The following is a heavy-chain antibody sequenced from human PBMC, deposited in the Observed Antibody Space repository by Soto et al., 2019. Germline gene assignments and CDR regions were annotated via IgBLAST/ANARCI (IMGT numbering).Heavy chain of an antibody. CDR3: ATYTSGGGGRGY. D-gene: IGHD6-19*01. CDR2: DYSGST. V-gene: IGHV4-59*08. Sequence: QVQLQESGPGLVKPSETLSLTCTVSGASISRDHWNWIRQPPGKGLEWIGDYSGSTNYNPSLKSRLXTXVXTTKNQFSLKLRSVTAAATAVCFCATYTSGGGGRGYWGQGTLVTVSS. CDR1: GASISRDH. J-gene: IGHJ4*02.